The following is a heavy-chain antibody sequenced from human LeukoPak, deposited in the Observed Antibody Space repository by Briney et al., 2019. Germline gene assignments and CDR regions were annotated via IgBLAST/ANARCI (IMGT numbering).Heavy chain of an antibody. CDR3: AKATGNLGN. J-gene: IGHJ4*02. D-gene: IGHD1-1*01. Sequence: GGSLRLSCAASGFTFSNYAMSWVRQAPGRGLEWVSTISNANGDTYYADSVKGRFTISRDNSKNTLYLQMNSLTGEDTAIYYCAKATGNLGNWGQGTPVTLSS. CDR1: GFTFSNYA. CDR2: ISNANGDT. V-gene: IGHV3-23*01.